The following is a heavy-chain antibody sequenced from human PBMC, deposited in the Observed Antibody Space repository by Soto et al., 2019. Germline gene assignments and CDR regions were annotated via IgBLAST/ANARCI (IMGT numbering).Heavy chain of an antibody. J-gene: IGHJ4*01. Sequence: VGSLRLSCAASGFSVSSNYMAWVRQAPGKGLEWVSVIYSGGTTYYADSVKGRFTISKDASRNTVHLHMNSLRADDTATYFCVYWVSAHFGDWGQGTPLTLSS. D-gene: IGHD4-17*01. CDR3: VYWVSAHFGD. V-gene: IGHV3-53*01. CDR2: IYSGGTT. CDR1: GFSVSSNY.